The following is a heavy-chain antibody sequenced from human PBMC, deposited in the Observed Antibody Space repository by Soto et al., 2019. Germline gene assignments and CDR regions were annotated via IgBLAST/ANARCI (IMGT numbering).Heavy chain of an antibody. CDR2: ISSSSSTI. D-gene: IGHD2-2*01. CDR1: GFTFSSYS. Sequence: GGSLRLSCAASGFTFSSYSINWVRQAPGKGLEWVSYISSSSSTIYYADSVKGRFTISRDNAKNSLYLQMNSLRAEDTAVYYCARVRRGYCSSTSCYYYMDVWGKGTTVTVSS. CDR3: ARVRRGYCSSTSCYYYMDV. V-gene: IGHV3-48*01. J-gene: IGHJ6*03.